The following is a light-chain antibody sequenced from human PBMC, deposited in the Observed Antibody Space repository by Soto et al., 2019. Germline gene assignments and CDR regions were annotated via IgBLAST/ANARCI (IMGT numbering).Light chain of an antibody. CDR2: AAS. CDR3: QQSYSMPYT. CDR1: QSISTY. V-gene: IGKV1-39*01. Sequence: DIQMTQSPSSLSASVGDRVTITCRASQSISTYLNWYQQKPGKAPKLLIYAASSLQSGVPSRFSGGGSGTDFTLTISSLRPEDFATYYCQQSYSMPYTFGQGTKLEI. J-gene: IGKJ2*01.